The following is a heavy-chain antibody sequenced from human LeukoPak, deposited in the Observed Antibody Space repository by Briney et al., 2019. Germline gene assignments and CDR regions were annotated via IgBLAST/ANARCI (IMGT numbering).Heavy chain of an antibody. Sequence: SVKVSCKASGGTFSSYAISWVRQAPGQGLEWMGRIIPILGIANHAQKFQGRVTITADKSTSTAYMELSSLRSEDTAVYYCAREVPTTVTTGGYFDYWGQGTLVTISS. CDR1: GGTFSSYA. J-gene: IGHJ4*02. CDR2: IIPILGIA. D-gene: IGHD4-17*01. V-gene: IGHV1-69*04. CDR3: AREVPTTVTTGGYFDY.